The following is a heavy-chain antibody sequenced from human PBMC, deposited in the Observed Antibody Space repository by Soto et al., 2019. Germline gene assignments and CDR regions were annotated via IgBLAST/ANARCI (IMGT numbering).Heavy chain of an antibody. Sequence: SETLSLTCAVSGFSISSSNWWSLVRHPPGKGLEWIGEIYHSGSTNYNPSLKSRVTISVDKSKNQFSLKLSSVTAADTAVYYCARGWYREYYFDYWGQGTLVTVSS. CDR2: IYHSGST. CDR3: ARGWYREYYFDY. V-gene: IGHV4-4*02. J-gene: IGHJ4*02. D-gene: IGHD6-13*01. CDR1: GFSISSSNW.